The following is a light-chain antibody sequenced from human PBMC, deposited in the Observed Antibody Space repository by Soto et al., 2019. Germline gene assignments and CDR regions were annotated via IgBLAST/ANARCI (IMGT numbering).Light chain of an antibody. CDR3: LQDYSYPYT. Sequence: AIQMTQSPSSLSTSVGDRVTITCRASQGIRNDLGWYQQKPGKAPKLLIYAASKLQSGVPSRFIGSGSGAEFTLTITGLQPEDFATYFCLQDYSYPYTFGQGTELEIK. J-gene: IGKJ2*01. CDR1: QGIRND. V-gene: IGKV1-6*01. CDR2: AAS.